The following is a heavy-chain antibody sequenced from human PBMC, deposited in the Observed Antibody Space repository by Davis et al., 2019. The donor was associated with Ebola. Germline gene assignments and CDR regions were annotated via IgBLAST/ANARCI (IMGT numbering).Heavy chain of an antibody. Sequence: GESLKISCAASGFTVSSNHMSWVRQAPGTGLEWVASISSSGNNIYYGDSVKGRFTISRDNAKNSLYLELSSLRVEDTAIYYCARDRGGSDRTPIDYWGQGTLVTVSS. V-gene: IGHV3-21*01. CDR3: ARDRGGSDRTPIDY. J-gene: IGHJ4*02. CDR2: ISSSGNNI. D-gene: IGHD1-26*01. CDR1: GFTVSSNH.